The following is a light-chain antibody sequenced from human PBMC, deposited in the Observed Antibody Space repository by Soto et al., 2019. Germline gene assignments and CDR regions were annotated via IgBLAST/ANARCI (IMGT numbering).Light chain of an antibody. CDR2: KAS. CDR3: QQYRGYWT. CDR1: QTISSW. J-gene: IGKJ1*01. Sequence: DIQMTQSPSTLSGSVGDRVTITCRASQTISSWLAWYQQKPGKAPKLLIYKASTLKSGVPSRFSGSGSGTEFTLTISSLQPDDCATYYCQQYRGYWTFG. V-gene: IGKV1-5*03.